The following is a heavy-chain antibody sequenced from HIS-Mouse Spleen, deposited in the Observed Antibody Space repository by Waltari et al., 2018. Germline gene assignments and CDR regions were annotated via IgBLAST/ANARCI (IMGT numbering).Heavy chain of an antibody. CDR2: IYYSGST. V-gene: IGHV4-39*07. CDR1: GGSISSSCYY. Sequence: QLQLQESGPGLVKPSETLSLTCTVSGGSISSSCYYSGWIRQPPGRGLEWIGGIYYSGSTYYNPSLKSRVTISVDTSKNQFSLKLSSVTAADTAVYYCAREIPYSSSWYDWYFDLWGRGTLVTVSS. J-gene: IGHJ2*01. CDR3: AREIPYSSSWYDWYFDL. D-gene: IGHD6-13*01.